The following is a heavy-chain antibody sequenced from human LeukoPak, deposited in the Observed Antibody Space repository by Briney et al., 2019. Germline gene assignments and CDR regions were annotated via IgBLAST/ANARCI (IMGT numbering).Heavy chain of an antibody. CDR1: GFTVSFNY. Sequence: PGGSLSLSCPASGFTVSFNYMSWGRQAPGKGVEWSPAIYSGDSTYYAASVKGRFTISRDHSKTTLYLQMTSLRAEDTAIYYCARAQWRTYSYYYMDVWGKGTTVTVSS. J-gene: IGHJ6*03. D-gene: IGHD6-19*01. CDR2: IYSGDST. CDR3: ARAQWRTYSYYYMDV. V-gene: IGHV3-53*01.